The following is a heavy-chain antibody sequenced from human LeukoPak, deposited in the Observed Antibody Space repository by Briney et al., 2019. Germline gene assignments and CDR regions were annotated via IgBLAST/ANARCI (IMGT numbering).Heavy chain of an antibody. CDR3: AVSAGWVGESSPLGDYYTDV. Sequence: GGSLRLSCAASGFTLSSYWMSWVPQAPGKGREWVANIKQGGIEQYYVNSVKGRFTISRDNAKSSLYLQMNSLGAGDTGVYYCAVSAGWVGESSPLGDYYTDVWGKGTMVTVS. V-gene: IGHV3-7*01. CDR1: GFTLSSYW. J-gene: IGHJ6*03. D-gene: IGHD3-10*01. CDR2: IKQGGIEQ.